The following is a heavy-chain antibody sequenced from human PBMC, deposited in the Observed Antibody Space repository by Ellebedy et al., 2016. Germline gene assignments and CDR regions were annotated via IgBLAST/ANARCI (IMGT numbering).Heavy chain of an antibody. CDR2: IYYSGST. CDR1: GGSISSSSYY. J-gene: IGHJ4*02. V-gene: IGHV4-39*01. D-gene: IGHD6-19*01. Sequence: SETLSLXCTVSGGSISSSSYYWGWIRQPPGKGLEWIGSIYYSGSTYYNPSLKSRVTISVDTSKNQFSLKLSSVTAADTAVYYCARINSGWRAFDYWGQGTLVTVSS. CDR3: ARINSGWRAFDY.